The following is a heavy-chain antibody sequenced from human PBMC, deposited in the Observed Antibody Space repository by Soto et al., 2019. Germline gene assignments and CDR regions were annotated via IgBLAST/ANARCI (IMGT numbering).Heavy chain of an antibody. CDR1: GYSFINYW. V-gene: IGHV5-51*01. CDR2: IYPGDSDS. Sequence: GESLKISCSASGYSFINYWIAWVRQMPGKGLEWMGIIYPGDSDSRYSPSFQGQVTISADKSVSTAYLQWSSLKASDSAIYYCARQSAAAGDYWGQGTLVTVSS. J-gene: IGHJ4*02. CDR3: ARQSAAAGDY. D-gene: IGHD6-13*01.